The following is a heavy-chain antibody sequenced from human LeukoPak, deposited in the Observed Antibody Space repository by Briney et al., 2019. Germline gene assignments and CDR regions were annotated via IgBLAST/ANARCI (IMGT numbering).Heavy chain of an antibody. CDR1: GGTFSSYA. V-gene: IGHV1-69*04. CDR2: IIPILGIA. Sequence: SVTVSFKASGGTFSSYAISWVRQAPGQGLEWVGRIIPILGIANYAQKFQGRVTITADKSTSTAYMELSSLRSEDTAVYYCARPFTTLIVGATTLHAFDIWGQGTMVTVSS. J-gene: IGHJ3*02. CDR3: ARPFTTLIVGATTLHAFDI. D-gene: IGHD1-26*01.